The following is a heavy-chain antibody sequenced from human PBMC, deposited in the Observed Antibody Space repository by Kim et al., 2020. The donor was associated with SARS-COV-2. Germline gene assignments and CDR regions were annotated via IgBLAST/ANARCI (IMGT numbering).Heavy chain of an antibody. CDR2: INPSGGST. J-gene: IGHJ6*02. CDR3: ARDLAAVAGGYYYYGMDV. Sequence: ASVKVSCKASGYTFTSYYMHWVRQAPGQGLEWMGIINPSGGSTSYAQKFQGRVTMTRDTSTSPVYMELSSLRSEDTAVYYCARDLAAVAGGYYYYGMDVWGQGTTVTVSS. CDR1: GYTFTSYY. V-gene: IGHV1-46*01. D-gene: IGHD6-19*01.